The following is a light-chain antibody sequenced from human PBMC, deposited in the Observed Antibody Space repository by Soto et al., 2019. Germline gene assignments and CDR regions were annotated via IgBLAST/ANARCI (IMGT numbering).Light chain of an antibody. CDR1: QSVSSSF. Sequence: EIVLTQSPGTLSLSPGERATLSCRASQSVSSSFLAWYQQKPGQAPRLLIYGASSMATGIPDRFSGSRSGIYFTLTVSRLESENVAVYYCQQYDNSPFTFGGGTKVEVK. V-gene: IGKV3-20*01. CDR2: GAS. J-gene: IGKJ4*01. CDR3: QQYDNSPFT.